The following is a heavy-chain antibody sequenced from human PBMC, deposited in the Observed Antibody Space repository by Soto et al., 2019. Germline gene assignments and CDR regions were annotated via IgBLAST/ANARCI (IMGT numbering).Heavy chain of an antibody. CDR1: GGSFSGYY. Sequence: SETLSLTCAVYGGSFSGYYWSWIRQPPGKGLEWIGEINHSGSTNHKPSLKSRVTISVDTSKNQFSLKLSSVTAADTAVYYCARCPIDFWSGYSSDWFDPWGQGTLVT. J-gene: IGHJ5*02. CDR3: ARCPIDFWSGYSSDWFDP. V-gene: IGHV4-34*01. CDR2: INHSGST. D-gene: IGHD3-3*01.